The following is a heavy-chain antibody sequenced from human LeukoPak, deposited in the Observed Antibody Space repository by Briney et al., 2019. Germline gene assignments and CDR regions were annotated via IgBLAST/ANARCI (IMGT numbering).Heavy chain of an antibody. CDR3: ARQTGSGLFILP. Sequence: SETLSLTCTVSGGSISSGSYYWGWIRQPPGKGLEWIGYIYYSGSTNYNPSLKSRVTISVDTSKNQFSLKLSSVTATDTAIYYCARQTGSGLFILPGGQGTLVTVSS. CDR2: IYYSGST. CDR1: GGSISSGSYY. V-gene: IGHV4-61*05. J-gene: IGHJ4*02. D-gene: IGHD3/OR15-3a*01.